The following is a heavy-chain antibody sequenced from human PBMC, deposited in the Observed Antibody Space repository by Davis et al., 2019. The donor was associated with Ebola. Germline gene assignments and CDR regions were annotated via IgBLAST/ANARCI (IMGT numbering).Heavy chain of an antibody. CDR3: ASTYYDSSGYSLVY. V-gene: IGHV4-59*08. D-gene: IGHD3-22*01. J-gene: IGHJ4*02. CDR1: GFTFSGSA. Sequence: ESLKISCAASGFTFSGSAMHWVRQHPGKGLEWIGYIYYSGSTNYNPSLKSRVTISVDTSKNQFSLKLSSVTAADTAVYYCASTYYDSSGYSLVYWGQGTLVTVSS. CDR2: IYYSGST.